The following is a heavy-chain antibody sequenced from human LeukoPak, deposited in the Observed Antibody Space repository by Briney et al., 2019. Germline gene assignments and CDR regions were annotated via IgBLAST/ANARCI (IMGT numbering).Heavy chain of an antibody. CDR3: ASGYYDSSGPSYYYYGMDV. D-gene: IGHD3-22*01. Sequence: SETLSLTCAVYGGSFSGYYWSWIRQPPGKGLEWIGEINHSGSTNYNPSLKSRVTISVDTSKNQFSLKLSSVTAADTAVYYCASGYYDSSGPSYYYYGMDVWGQGTTVTVSS. J-gene: IGHJ6*02. CDR2: INHSGST. CDR1: GGSFSGYY. V-gene: IGHV4-34*01.